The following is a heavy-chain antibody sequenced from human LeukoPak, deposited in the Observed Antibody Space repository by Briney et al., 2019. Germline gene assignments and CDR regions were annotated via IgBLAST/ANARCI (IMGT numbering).Heavy chain of an antibody. J-gene: IGHJ4*02. CDR1: GGSISSYY. D-gene: IGHD5-24*01. CDR3: ARLIDRRDGYNYVDY. V-gene: IGHV4-59*08. CDR2: IYYSGST. Sequence: SETLSLTCTVSGGSISSYYWSWIRQPPGKGLEWIGYIYYSGSTNYNPSLKSRVTISVDTSKNQLSLKLSSVTAADTAVYYCARLIDRRDGYNYVDYWGQGTLVTVSS.